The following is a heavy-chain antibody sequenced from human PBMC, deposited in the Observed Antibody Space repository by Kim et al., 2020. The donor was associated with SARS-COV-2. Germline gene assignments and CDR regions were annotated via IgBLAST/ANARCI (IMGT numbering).Heavy chain of an antibody. CDR2: ISGSGGST. V-gene: IGHV3-23*01. CDR1: GFTFSSYA. Sequence: GGSLRLSCAGSGFTFSSYAMSWVRQAPGKGLEWVSGISGSGGSTYYTEYVKGRFAISRDNSKNTLYLQMNSLRAEDTAVYYCAKDGSGSYYNHNFDYWG. CDR3: AKDGSGSYYNHNFDY. J-gene: IGHJ4*01. D-gene: IGHD3-10*01.